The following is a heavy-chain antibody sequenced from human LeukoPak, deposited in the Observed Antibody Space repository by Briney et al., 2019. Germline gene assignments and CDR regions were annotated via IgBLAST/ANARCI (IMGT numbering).Heavy chain of an antibody. Sequence: ASVKVSCKASGYTFTSYDINWVRQATGQGLEWMGWMNPNSGNTGYAQKFQGRVTMTRNTSISTAYMELSSLRSEDTAVYYCARGGVNTVTTDPNFDYWGQGTLVTVSS. CDR3: ARGGVNTVTTDPNFDY. CDR2: MNPNSGNT. V-gene: IGHV1-8*01. J-gene: IGHJ4*02. D-gene: IGHD4-17*01. CDR1: GYTFTSYD.